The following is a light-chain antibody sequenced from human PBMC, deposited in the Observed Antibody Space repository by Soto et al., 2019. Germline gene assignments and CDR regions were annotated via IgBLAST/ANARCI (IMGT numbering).Light chain of an antibody. V-gene: IGKV3-20*01. CDR2: GAS. CDR3: QQCGSSPIT. Sequence: EIVLTQSPGTLSLSPGERATLSCRASQSVGSSYLAWYQQKPGQAPRLLIYGASRRPTGIPDRFSGSGSGKDFTLTISRLEPEDFAVYYCQQCGSSPITFGQGTRLEIK. J-gene: IGKJ5*01. CDR1: QSVGSSY.